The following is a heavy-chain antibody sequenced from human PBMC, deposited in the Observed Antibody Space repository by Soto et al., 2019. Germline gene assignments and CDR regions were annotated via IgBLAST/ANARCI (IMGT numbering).Heavy chain of an antibody. CDR1: GFTFSSYA. D-gene: IGHD6-6*01. J-gene: IGHJ4*02. CDR2: ISYDGSNK. CDR3: ARNQRVRSSSFGVDY. V-gene: IGHV3-30-3*01. Sequence: GGSLRLSCAASGFTFSSYAMHWVRQAPGKGLEWVAVISYDGSNKYYADSVKGRFTISRDNSKNTLYLQMNSLRAEDTAVYYCARNQRVRSSSFGVDYWGQGTLVTVSS.